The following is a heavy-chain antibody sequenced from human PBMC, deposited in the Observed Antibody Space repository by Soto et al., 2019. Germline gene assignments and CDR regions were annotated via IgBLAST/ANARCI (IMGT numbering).Heavy chain of an antibody. J-gene: IGHJ5*02. Sequence: WETLSLTCAVYGGSFSGYYWSWIRQPPGKGLEWIGEINHSGSTNYNPSLKSRVTISVDTSKNQFSLKLSSVTAADTAVYYCARVFIAAAGTQDWFDPWGQGTLVTVSS. CDR2: INHSGST. CDR3: ARVFIAAAGTQDWFDP. V-gene: IGHV4-34*01. CDR1: GGSFSGYY. D-gene: IGHD6-13*01.